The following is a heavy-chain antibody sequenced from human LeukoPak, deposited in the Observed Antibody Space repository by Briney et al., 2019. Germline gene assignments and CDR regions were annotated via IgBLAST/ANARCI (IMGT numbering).Heavy chain of an antibody. J-gene: IGHJ4*02. CDR1: GGSIRSYY. D-gene: IGHD6-19*01. V-gene: IGHV4-59*01. CDR3: AREAYSSAWYLDY. CDR2: IYYSGST. Sequence: SETLSLTCTVSGGSIRSYYWSWIRQPPGKGLEWIGYIYYSGSTVYNPSLESRVTISVDTSKNQFSLKVRSVTVADTAVYYCAREAYSSAWYLDYWGQGTLVTVSS.